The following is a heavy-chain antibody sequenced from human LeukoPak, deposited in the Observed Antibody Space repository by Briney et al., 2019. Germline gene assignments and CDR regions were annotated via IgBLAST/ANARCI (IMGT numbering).Heavy chain of an antibody. CDR1: GFTFDDCA. Sequence: GGSLRLSCAASGFTFDDCAMHWVRQAPGKGLEWVSGISWNSGSIGYADSVKGRFTISRDNAKNSVYLQMNSLRVEDTAVYYCVNLGYSDGGQGTLVTVSS. J-gene: IGHJ4*02. V-gene: IGHV3-9*01. CDR3: VNLGYSD. D-gene: IGHD5-12*01. CDR2: ISWNSGSI.